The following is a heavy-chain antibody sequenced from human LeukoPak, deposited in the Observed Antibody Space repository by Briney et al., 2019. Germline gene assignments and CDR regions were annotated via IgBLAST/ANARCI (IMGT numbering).Heavy chain of an antibody. Sequence: PSETLSLTCAVYGGSFSGCYWSWIRQPPGKGLEWIGEINHSGSTNYNPSLKSRVTISVDTSKNQFSLKLSSVTAADTAVYYCARALTGTTYYYYYYMDVWGKGTTVTVSS. D-gene: IGHD1-20*01. V-gene: IGHV4-34*01. J-gene: IGHJ6*03. CDR2: INHSGST. CDR1: GGSFSGCY. CDR3: ARALTGTTYYYYYYMDV.